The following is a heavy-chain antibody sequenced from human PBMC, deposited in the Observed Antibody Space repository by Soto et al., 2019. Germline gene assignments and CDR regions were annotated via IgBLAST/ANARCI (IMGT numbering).Heavy chain of an antibody. CDR1: GYTFTNFG. V-gene: IGHV1-18*01. CDR2: ISPYNGKT. D-gene: IGHD2-21*02. J-gene: IGHJ6*02. CDR3: ARQPGVVGTADLYGMDV. Sequence: QVHLVQSGAEVKKPGASVNVSCKASGYTFTNFGLNWVRQAPGQGLEWMAWISPYNGKTDYAQKVQGRVTVTTDTPTATAYMEMSSLTSDDTAVYYCARQPGVVGTADLYGMDVWGQGTTVTVSS.